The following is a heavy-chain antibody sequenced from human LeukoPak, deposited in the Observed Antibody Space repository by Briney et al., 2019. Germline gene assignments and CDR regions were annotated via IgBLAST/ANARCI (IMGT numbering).Heavy chain of an antibody. J-gene: IGHJ4*02. CDR3: ASELGISSFDY. D-gene: IGHD7-27*01. CDR2: IYHSGST. CDR1: GYSISSGYY. Sequence: TSETLSLTCAVSGYSISSGYYWGWIRQPPGKGLEWIGSIYHSGSTYYNPSLKSRVTISVDTSKNQFSLKLSSVTAADTAVYYCASELGISSFDYWGQGTLVTVSS. V-gene: IGHV4-38-2*01.